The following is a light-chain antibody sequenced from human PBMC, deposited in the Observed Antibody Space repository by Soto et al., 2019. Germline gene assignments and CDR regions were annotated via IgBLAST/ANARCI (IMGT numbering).Light chain of an antibody. CDR2: DAS. CDR1: QSVSSNY. CDR3: QHYGRSPPSWT. J-gene: IGKJ1*01. V-gene: IGKV3-20*01. Sequence: EIVLTQSPGTLSLSPGERATLSCRASQSVSSNYLAWYQQKPGQPPRLLISDASSRATGIPDRFSGSGSGTHFTRTIRGLEPEDFAVYDCQHYGRSPPSWTFGQGTKVEIK.